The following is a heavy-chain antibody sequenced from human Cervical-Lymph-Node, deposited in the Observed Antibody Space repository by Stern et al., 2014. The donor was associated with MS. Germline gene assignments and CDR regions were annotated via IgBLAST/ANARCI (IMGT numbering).Heavy chain of an antibody. Sequence: QDQLVQSGAEVKKPGSSMNVSCKTSGGTFSSSYAITWMRQAPGQRLEWMGRIIPSLGLANYAQKFQGRVTITADTSTSTTYMELSSLRSEDTAVYYCARGVVSNRAAATLHNLFDPWGQGTLVTVSS. V-gene: IGHV1-69*04. CDR2: IIPSLGLA. J-gene: IGHJ5*02. CDR1: GGTFSSSYA. D-gene: IGHD2-15*01. CDR3: ARGVVSNRAAATLHNLFDP.